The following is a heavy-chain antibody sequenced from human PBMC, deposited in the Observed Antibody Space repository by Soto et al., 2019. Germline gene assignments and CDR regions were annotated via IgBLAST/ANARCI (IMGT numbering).Heavy chain of an antibody. D-gene: IGHD3-10*02. CDR3: ASMIGDPVLSFDS. V-gene: IGHV4-59*01. Sequence: QVQLQESGPGLVKPSETLSLTCTVSGGSISSYYWSWIRQPPGKGLEWIGFIFYSGSTSYNPSLKSRVTISIDTSEYHFSLKLNSVTAAGTAVYYCASMIGDPVLSFDSWGQGTLVAVSS. J-gene: IGHJ5*01. CDR2: IFYSGST. CDR1: GGSISSYY.